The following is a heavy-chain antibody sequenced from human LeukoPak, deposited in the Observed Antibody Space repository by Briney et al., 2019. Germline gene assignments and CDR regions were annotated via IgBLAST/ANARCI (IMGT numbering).Heavy chain of an antibody. V-gene: IGHV3-74*01. CDR1: GFTFSSYA. CDR3: ARPVGTTVSVDY. J-gene: IGHJ4*02. CDR2: ISPDGSTT. Sequence: GGSLRLSCAASGFTFSSYAMSWVRQAPGKGLEWVSAISPDGSTTNYAEPVKGRFTISRDNAKNTLYLQMNSLRAEDTAVYYCARPVGTTVSVDYWGQGTLVTVSS. D-gene: IGHD1-26*01.